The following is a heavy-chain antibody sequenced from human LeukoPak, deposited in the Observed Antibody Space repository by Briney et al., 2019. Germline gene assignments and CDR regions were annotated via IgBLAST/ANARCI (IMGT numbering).Heavy chain of an antibody. J-gene: IGHJ4*02. D-gene: IGHD2-8*02. CDR3: ARGYCTGTNCLVDY. Sequence: GGSLRLSCAASGFTVSTNFMNWVPQAPGKGLEWVSIMYSGGSTYYADSVKGRFTISRDDSKNTVCLQMNSLRADDTAMYYCARGYCTGTNCLVDYWGQGTLVTVSS. CDR2: MYSGGST. V-gene: IGHV3-53*01. CDR1: GFTVSTNF.